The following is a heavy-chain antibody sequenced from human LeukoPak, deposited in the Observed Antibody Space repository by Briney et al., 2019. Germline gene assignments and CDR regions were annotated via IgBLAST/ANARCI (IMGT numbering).Heavy chain of an antibody. CDR1: GNTFTSDY. V-gene: IGHV1-46*01. CDR3: ARGALDGSDDYFDY. D-gene: IGHD5-24*01. J-gene: IGHJ4*02. CDR2: ISPSGDRT. Sequence: EASVKVSCKASGNTFTSDYIHWVRQAPGQGLEWMGVISPSGDRTTYAQKFQGRVTLIRDTSTSTVNMELSSLRSEDTAVYYCARGALDGSDDYFDYWGQGTLVTVSS.